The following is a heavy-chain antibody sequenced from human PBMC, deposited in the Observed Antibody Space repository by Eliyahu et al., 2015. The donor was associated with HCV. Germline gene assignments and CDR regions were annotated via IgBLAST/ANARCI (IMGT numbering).Heavy chain of an antibody. CDR3: AKSTYYFGSGSNDALDV. CDR1: GLXFSXYE. J-gene: IGHJ3*01. CDR2: ISDSGRTM. Sequence: EVQLVESGGGLVQPGGSLRLSCAASGLXFSXYEMNWVRQAPGKGLEWVSYISDSGRTMYYADSVKGRFTISRDNAKNSLYLQMNSLRAEDTAVYYCAKSTYYFGSGSNDALDVWGQGTMVTVSS. D-gene: IGHD3-10*01. V-gene: IGHV3-48*03.